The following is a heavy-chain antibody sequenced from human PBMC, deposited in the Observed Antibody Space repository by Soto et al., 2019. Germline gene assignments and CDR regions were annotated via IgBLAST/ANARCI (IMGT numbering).Heavy chain of an antibody. CDR1: GYTFTGYF. D-gene: IGHD3-10*01. J-gene: IGHJ5*02. CDR3: ARVIRGAYYNSPLDT. Sequence: QVQLLQSGAEVKKPGASVKVSCKASGYTFTGYFMHWVRQAPGQGLEWMGWINPYSGGADYAQSFQGRVTMTRCTSISTVYMELSRLRFDDTAVYYCARVIRGAYYNSPLDTWGQGTVVTVSS. CDR2: INPYSGGA. V-gene: IGHV1-2*02.